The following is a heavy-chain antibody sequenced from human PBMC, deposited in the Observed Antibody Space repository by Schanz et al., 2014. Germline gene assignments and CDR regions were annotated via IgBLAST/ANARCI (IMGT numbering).Heavy chain of an antibody. Sequence: QVQLVQSGAEVKKPGASVKVSCKASGYTFTSYGISWVRQAPGQGLEWMAWISAYNGNTKYAQRLQYRVTVTTDTSTSTAYMELRSLRSDDTAVYYCARDLATTGNNWFDPWGQGTLVTVSS. CDR1: GYTFTSYG. CDR3: ARDLATTGNNWFDP. J-gene: IGHJ5*02. V-gene: IGHV1-18*04. CDR2: ISAYNGNT. D-gene: IGHD1-1*01.